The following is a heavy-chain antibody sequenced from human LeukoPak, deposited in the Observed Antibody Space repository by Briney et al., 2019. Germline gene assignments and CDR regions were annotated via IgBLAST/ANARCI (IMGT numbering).Heavy chain of an antibody. CDR1: GFTFSSYA. V-gene: IGHV3-23*01. J-gene: IGHJ4*02. Sequence: GGSLRLSCTASGFTFSSYAMTWVRQAPGKGLEWVSAMGTSGDSPKYADSVKGRFTMSGDSSKNTVYLQMNSLRPEDTAVYYCARDWSADYWGQGTLVTVSS. CDR2: MGTSGDSP. CDR3: ARDWSADY.